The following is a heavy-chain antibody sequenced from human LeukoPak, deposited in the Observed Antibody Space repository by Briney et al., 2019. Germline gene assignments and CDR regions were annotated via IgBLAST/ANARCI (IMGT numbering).Heavy chain of an antibody. CDR3: ARGSGSGSYYNPFDY. CDR2: ISSSSSYI. Sequence: PGGSLRLSCAASGFTFSSYSMNWVRQAPGKGLEWVSSISSSSSYIYYADSVKGRFTISRDNAKNSLYLQMNSLRAEDTAVYYCARGSGSGSYYNPFDYWGQGTLVTVSS. J-gene: IGHJ4*02. CDR1: GFTFSSYS. D-gene: IGHD3-10*01. V-gene: IGHV3-21*01.